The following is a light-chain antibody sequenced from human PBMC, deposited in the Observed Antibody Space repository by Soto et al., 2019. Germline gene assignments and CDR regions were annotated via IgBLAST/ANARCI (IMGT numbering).Light chain of an antibody. CDR3: QHQRYR. V-gene: IGKV1-5*03. CDR1: QSISKW. J-gene: IGKJ2*03. Sequence: DIQMTQSPSTLSASVGDRVTITCRATQSISKWLAWYQQKPWKAPKLLIYEASSLDSGLPSRFRGSGSGTEFSLTICSLQPDDFASYYCQHQRYRLGQGTRLELK. CDR2: EAS.